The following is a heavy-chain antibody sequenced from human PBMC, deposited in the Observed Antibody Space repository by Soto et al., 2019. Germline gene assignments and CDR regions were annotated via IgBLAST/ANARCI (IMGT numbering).Heavy chain of an antibody. CDR1: GFTFDDYA. CDR2: ISWNSGSI. Sequence: GGSLRLSCAASGFTFDDYAMHWVRQAPGKGLEWVSGISWNSGSIGYADSVKGRFTISNDNDKNSLYLQMNSLRAEDTALYYCAKGDQNYYYYYYMDVWGKGTTVTVSS. V-gene: IGHV3-9*01. J-gene: IGHJ6*03. CDR3: AKGDQNYYYYYYMDV.